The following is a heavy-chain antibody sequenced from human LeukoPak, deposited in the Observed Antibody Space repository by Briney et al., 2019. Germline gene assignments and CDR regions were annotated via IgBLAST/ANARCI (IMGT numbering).Heavy chain of an antibody. CDR3: ARLTRDYGFSYLSYYFDY. J-gene: IGHJ4*02. CDR1: GGSISSSSYY. Sequence: ASETLSLTCTVSGGSISSSSYYWGWIRQPPGKGLEWIGSIYYSGSTYYNPSLKSRVTISVDTSKNQFSLKLSSVTAADTAVYYCARLTRDYGFSYLSYYFDYWGQGTLVTVSS. CDR2: IYYSGST. V-gene: IGHV4-39*07. D-gene: IGHD4-17*01.